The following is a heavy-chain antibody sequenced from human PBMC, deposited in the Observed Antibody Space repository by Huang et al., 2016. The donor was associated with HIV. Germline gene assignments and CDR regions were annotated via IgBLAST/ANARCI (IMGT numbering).Heavy chain of an antibody. V-gene: IGHV4-59*11. CDR3: ARDGAYQYDSRAYYRDF. D-gene: IGHD3-22*01. J-gene: IGHJ4*02. CDR2: INPSGRS. CDR1: DGSISSHF. Sequence: QVQLQESGPGLVKPSETLSLTCTVSDGSISSHFWSWIRQPPGKGLEWIATINPSGRSNYNPSRESRVTLSKDASKEQLSLKRQSVTAAETAVYYCARDGAYQYDSRAYYRDFWGQGTLVTVSS.